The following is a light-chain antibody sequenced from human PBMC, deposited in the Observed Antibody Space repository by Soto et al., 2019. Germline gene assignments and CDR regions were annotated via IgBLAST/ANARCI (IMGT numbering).Light chain of an antibody. Sequence: EIVLTQSPVTLSLSPGERATLSCMASQSVSSTYLAWYQQKPGQAPRLLIYGASSRATGIPDRFSGSGSGTDFTLTISRLQPEDFATYYCQQANSLPRTFGQGTRLEIK. J-gene: IGKJ5*01. CDR3: QQANSLPRT. V-gene: IGKV3-20*01. CDR2: GAS. CDR1: QSVSSTY.